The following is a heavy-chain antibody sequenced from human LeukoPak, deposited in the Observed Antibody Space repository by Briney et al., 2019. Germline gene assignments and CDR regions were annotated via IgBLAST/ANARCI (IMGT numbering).Heavy chain of an antibody. CDR2: IYYSGST. CDR1: GGSVSSGSYY. CDR3: ARGGWKDY. J-gene: IGHJ4*02. V-gene: IGHV4-61*01. D-gene: IGHD1-1*01. Sequence: SETLSLTCTVSGGSVSSGSYYWSWIRQPPGKGLEWIGYIYYSGSTNYNPSLKSRVTISVDTSKNQFSLKLSSVTAADTAVHYCARGGWKDYWGQGTLVTVSS.